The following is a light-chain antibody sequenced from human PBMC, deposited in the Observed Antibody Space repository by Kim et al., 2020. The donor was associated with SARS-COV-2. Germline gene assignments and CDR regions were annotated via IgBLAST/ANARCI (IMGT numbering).Light chain of an antibody. V-gene: IGLV6-57*01. Sequence: KPVTISCTRSSGNIGSSYVQWFQQRPRSSPPTVIYEDDQRPSAVSDRFSGCTDSSTNSASLILAGLRTEDEADYCCQSYDTNNLWVFGGGTQLTVL. CDR1: SGNIGSSY. CDR3: QSYDTNNLWV. CDR2: EDD. J-gene: IGLJ3*02.